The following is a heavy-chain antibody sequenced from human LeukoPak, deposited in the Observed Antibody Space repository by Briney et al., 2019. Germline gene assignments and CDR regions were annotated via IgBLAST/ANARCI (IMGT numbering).Heavy chain of an antibody. CDR3: ARAARLNYFDY. D-gene: IGHD6-6*01. CDR2: RSYDGSNK. V-gene: IGHV3-30*01. Sequence: GGSLRLSCAASGFTFSSYAMHWVRQAPGKGLERVAVRSYDGSNKYYADSVKGRFTISRDNSKNTLYLQMNSLRAEDTAVYYCARAARLNYFDYWGQGTLVTVSS. J-gene: IGHJ4*02. CDR1: GFTFSSYA.